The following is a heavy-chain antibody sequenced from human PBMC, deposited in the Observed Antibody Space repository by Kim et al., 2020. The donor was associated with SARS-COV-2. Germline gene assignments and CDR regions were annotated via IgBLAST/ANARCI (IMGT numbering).Heavy chain of an antibody. CDR3: AKVDTAMGYYFDY. Sequence: YSAPVEGRLPLSKAKSTTTLYLQMNSLRAEDTAVYYCAKVDTAMGYYFDYWGQGTLVTVSS. J-gene: IGHJ4*02. V-gene: IGHV3-23*01. D-gene: IGHD5-18*01.